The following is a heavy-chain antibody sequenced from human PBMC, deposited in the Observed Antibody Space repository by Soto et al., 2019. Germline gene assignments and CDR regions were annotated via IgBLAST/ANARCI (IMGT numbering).Heavy chain of an antibody. Sequence: SETLSLTCTVSGGSISVYYLSWIRQPAGKGLEWVGHIYTSGTTNYNPSLKSRVSMSRDTSQNQFSLKLNYVTAADTAVYYCERAEYNSGPFDFWGQGTLVTVSS. D-gene: IGHD5-18*01. V-gene: IGHV4-4*07. CDR1: GGSISVYY. CDR2: IYTSGTT. J-gene: IGHJ4*02. CDR3: ERAEYNSGPFDF.